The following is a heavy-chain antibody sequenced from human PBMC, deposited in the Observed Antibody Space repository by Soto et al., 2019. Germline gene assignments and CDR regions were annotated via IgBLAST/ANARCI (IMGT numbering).Heavy chain of an antibody. D-gene: IGHD5-12*01. CDR2: IYHSGST. Sequence: SETLSLTCAVSGYSISSGYYWGWIRQPPGKGLEWIGSIYHSGSTYYNPSLKSRVTISVDTPQKLFCLKLSSVTAADTAVYYCARLPYSYSGYDETYFDYWGQGTLVTVSS. V-gene: IGHV4-38-2*01. CDR3: ARLPYSYSGYDETYFDY. CDR1: GYSISSGYY. J-gene: IGHJ4*02.